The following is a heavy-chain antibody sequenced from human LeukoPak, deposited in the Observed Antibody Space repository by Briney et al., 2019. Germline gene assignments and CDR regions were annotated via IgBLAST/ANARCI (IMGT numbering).Heavy chain of an antibody. CDR2: IYPGDSDT. CDR3: ARQELLWFGGLNWFDP. J-gene: IGHJ5*02. Sequence: GESLKISCKGSGYSFTSCWIGWVRQMPGKGLEWLGIIYPGDSDTRYSPSFQGQVTISADKSISTAYLQWSSLKASDTAMYYCARQELLWFGGLNWFDPWGQGTLVTVSS. V-gene: IGHV5-51*01. CDR1: GYSFTSCW. D-gene: IGHD3-10*01.